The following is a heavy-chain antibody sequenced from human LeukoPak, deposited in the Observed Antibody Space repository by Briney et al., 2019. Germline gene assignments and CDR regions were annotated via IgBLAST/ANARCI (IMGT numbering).Heavy chain of an antibody. D-gene: IGHD4-17*01. CDR1: GFNFNTYT. V-gene: IGHV3-21*01. Sequence: GGSLRLSCAASGFNFNTYTMNWVRQAPGKGLEWVSSISSDSSYIYYADAVHGRFTVSRDNAKYSLYLQMNSLRAEDTAVYYCVRGSYGAHDYWGQGSLVTISS. CDR2: ISSDSSYI. J-gene: IGHJ4*02. CDR3: VRGSYGAHDY.